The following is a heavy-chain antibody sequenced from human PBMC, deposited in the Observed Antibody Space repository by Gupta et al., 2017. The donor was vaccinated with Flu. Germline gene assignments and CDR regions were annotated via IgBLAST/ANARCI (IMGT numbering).Heavy chain of an antibody. Sequence: EVQLVESGGGLVKPGGSLRLSCAASGFTFSSYSMNWVRQAPGKGLEWVSSISSSSSYIYYADSVKGRFTISRDNAKNSLYLQMNSLRAEDTAVYYCAREIPSGRYFDYWGQGTLVTVSS. CDR2: ISSSSSYI. CDR1: GFTFSSYS. V-gene: IGHV3-21*01. J-gene: IGHJ4*02. CDR3: AREIPSGRYFDY.